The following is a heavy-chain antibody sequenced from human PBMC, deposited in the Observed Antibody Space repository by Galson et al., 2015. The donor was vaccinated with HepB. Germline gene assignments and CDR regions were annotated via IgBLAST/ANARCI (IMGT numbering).Heavy chain of an antibody. D-gene: IGHD3-3*01. CDR2: ISGSGGST. V-gene: IGHV3-23*01. J-gene: IGHJ4*02. CDR1: GFTFSSYA. CDR3: AKEGDFWSGYYPYYFDY. Sequence: SLRLSCAASGFTFSSYAMSWVRQAPGKGLEWVSAISGSGGSTYYADSVKGRFTISGDNSKNTLYLQMNSLRAEDTAVYYCAKEGDFWSGYYPYYFDYWGQGTLVTVSS.